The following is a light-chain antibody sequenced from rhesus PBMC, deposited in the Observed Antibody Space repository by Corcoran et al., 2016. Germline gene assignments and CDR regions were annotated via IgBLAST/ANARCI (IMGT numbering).Light chain of an antibody. V-gene: IGKV1-37*01. CDR3: QQYKSAPWT. CDR2: YAS. Sequence: DIQMTQSPSSLSASVGDTVTITCRASQGISSYLVWSQQKPGKAPKPLIYYASNLESGVPSRFNGSGSGTEFTLTISSLQPEDFATYYCQQYKSAPWTFGQGTKVEIK. CDR1: QGISSY. J-gene: IGKJ1*01.